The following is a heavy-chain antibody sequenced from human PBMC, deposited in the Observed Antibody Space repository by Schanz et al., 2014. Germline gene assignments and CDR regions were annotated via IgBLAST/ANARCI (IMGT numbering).Heavy chain of an antibody. J-gene: IGHJ4*02. D-gene: IGHD5-12*01. CDR1: GFTFSSYD. CDR3: ARDFHGYGPHLDY. V-gene: IGHV3-33*01. CDR2: LWHDGSKK. Sequence: QVQLVESGGGVVQPGRSLRLSCVASGFTFSSYDVFWVRHAPGKGLEWVAILWHDGSKKYYADSVKGRFTVSRDNSKNTLYLQLNSLRAEDTAVYYCARDFHGYGPHLDYWGQGSLVTDSS.